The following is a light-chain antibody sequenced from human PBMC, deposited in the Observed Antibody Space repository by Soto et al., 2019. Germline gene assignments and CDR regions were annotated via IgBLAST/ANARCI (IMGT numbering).Light chain of an antibody. Sequence: QSAMTQPASVSGSPGQSITISCTGTSSDVGGYNYVSWYQQHPGKAPKLMIYEVSNRPSGVSNRFSGSKSGNTASLTISGLQAEDEADYYCSSYTSSRTVVFGGGPKLTVL. CDR2: EVS. CDR1: SSDVGGYNY. CDR3: SSYTSSRTVV. J-gene: IGLJ2*01. V-gene: IGLV2-14*01.